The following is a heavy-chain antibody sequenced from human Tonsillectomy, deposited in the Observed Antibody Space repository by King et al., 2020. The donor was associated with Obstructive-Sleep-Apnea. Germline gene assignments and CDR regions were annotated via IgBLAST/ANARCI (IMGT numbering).Heavy chain of an antibody. CDR3: ARDGVLDITTIAYYMAYYFDY. D-gene: IGHD3-10*01. CDR1: RDTFNTYA. Sequence: QLVQSGAEVKKPGSSVRVSCKASRDTFNTYAFSWVRQAPGQGLEWMGGNIPLIDETTYSPRFQGRVTITADKSSSNVDLELSSLRFDDTAVYYCARDGVLDITTIAYYMAYYFDYWGQGTPVTVSP. V-gene: IGHV1-69*10. CDR2: NIPLIDET. J-gene: IGHJ4*02.